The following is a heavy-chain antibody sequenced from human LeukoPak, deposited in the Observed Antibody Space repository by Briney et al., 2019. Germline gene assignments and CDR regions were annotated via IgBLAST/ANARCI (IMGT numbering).Heavy chain of an antibody. CDR3: AKRTVLVGSFDY. CDR1: GFTFSSYA. V-gene: IGHV3-23*01. CDR2: ISGSGGST. Sequence: GGSLRLSCAASGFTFSSYAMSWVRQAPGKGLEWVSAISGSGGSTYYADSVKGRFTISRDNSKNTLYLQTNSLRAEDTAVNYCAKRTVLVGSFDYWGEETLVTVSS. J-gene: IGHJ4*02. D-gene: IGHD3-10*01.